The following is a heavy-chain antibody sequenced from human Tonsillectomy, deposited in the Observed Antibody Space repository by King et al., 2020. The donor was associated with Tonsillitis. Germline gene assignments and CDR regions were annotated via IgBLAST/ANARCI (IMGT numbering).Heavy chain of an antibody. V-gene: IGHV3-21*01. CDR2: FNSRGRYI. J-gene: IGHJ4*02. CDR1: GFTFSDYN. CDR3: ARDRLSWDS. Sequence: VQLVESGGGLVKPGWSLRLSCAASGFTFSDYNINWVRQAPGKGLEWVSSFNSRGRYIYYADSVKGRFTISRDNAKNSLSLQMHSLTADDTAVYFCARDRLSWDSWGQGTLVPVSS. D-gene: IGHD2-21*02.